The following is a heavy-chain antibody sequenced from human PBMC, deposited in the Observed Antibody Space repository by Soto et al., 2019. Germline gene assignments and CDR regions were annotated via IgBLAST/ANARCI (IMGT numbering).Heavy chain of an antibody. V-gene: IGHV4-61*01. J-gene: IGHJ6*02. D-gene: IGHD3-22*01. CDR1: GGSVSSGSYY. CDR2: IYYSGST. Sequence: SETLSLTCTVSGGSVSSGSYYWSWIRQPPGKGLEWIGYIYYSGSTNYNPSLKSRVTISVDTSKNQFSLKLSSVTAADTAVYYCARGGDSSGYLLYYYYGMDVWGQGTTVTVSS. CDR3: ARGGDSSGYLLYYYYGMDV.